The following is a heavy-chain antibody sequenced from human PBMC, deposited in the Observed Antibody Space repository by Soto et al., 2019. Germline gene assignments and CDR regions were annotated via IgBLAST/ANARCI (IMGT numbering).Heavy chain of an antibody. CDR1: GGSFSGYY. CDR2: IYHSGST. Sequence: PSETLSLTCAVYGGSFSGYYWSWIRQPPGKGLEWIGYIYHSGSTYYNPSLKSRVTISVDTSKNQFSLKLSSVTAADTAVYYCARDHDDSSGYWYFDYWGQGTLVTVSS. D-gene: IGHD3-22*01. CDR3: ARDHDDSSGYWYFDY. J-gene: IGHJ4*02. V-gene: IGHV4-30-2*05.